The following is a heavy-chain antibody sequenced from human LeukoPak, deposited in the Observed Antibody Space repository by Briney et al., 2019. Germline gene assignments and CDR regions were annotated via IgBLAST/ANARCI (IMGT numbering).Heavy chain of an antibody. D-gene: IGHD3-22*01. Sequence: PGRSLRLSCAASGFTFSSYGVHWVRQAPGKGLEWVAVIWYDGSNKYYADSVEGRFTISRDNSKNTLYLQMNSLRAEDTAVYYCAREAPLYYYDSSGYYPLDYWGQGTLVTVSS. J-gene: IGHJ4*02. CDR1: GFTFSSYG. V-gene: IGHV3-33*01. CDR2: IWYDGSNK. CDR3: AREAPLYYYDSSGYYPLDY.